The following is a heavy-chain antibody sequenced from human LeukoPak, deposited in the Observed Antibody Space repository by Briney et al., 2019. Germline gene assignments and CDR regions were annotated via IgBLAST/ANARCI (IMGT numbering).Heavy chain of an antibody. CDR1: GFTFSSYG. V-gene: IGHV3-33*06. Sequence: SGGSLRLSCAASGFTFSSYGMHWVRQAPGKGLEWVAVIWYDGSNKYYPDSVKGRFTISRDNSKNTLYLQMNSLRVEDTAVYYCAKSNSALNPVGATYFDYWGQGTLVTVSS. CDR3: AKSNSALNPVGATYFDY. CDR2: IWYDGSNK. D-gene: IGHD1-26*01. J-gene: IGHJ4*02.